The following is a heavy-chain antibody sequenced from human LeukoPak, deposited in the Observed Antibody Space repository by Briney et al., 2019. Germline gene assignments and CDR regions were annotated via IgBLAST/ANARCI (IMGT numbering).Heavy chain of an antibody. CDR2: ISGSGGST. CDR3: AKNWNADY. CDR1: GFTFSSYA. Sequence: PGGSLRLSCAASGFTFSSYAISCVRQAPGNGLEWVSAISGSGGSTYYADSVKGRFTISRDNSKNTLYLQMNSLRAEDTAAYHCAKNWNADYWGQGTLVTVSS. J-gene: IGHJ4*02. D-gene: IGHD1-1*01. V-gene: IGHV3-23*01.